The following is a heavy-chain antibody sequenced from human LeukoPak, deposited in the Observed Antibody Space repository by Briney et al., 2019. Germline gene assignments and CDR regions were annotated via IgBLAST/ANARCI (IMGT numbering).Heavy chain of an antibody. V-gene: IGHV4-38-2*02. Sequence: SETLSLTCTVSGYSISSGYYWGWIRQPPGKGLDWIGTIYHSGSSYYNPSLKSRVTISVDTCKNQFSLKLSSVTAADTAVYYCARSGRSGWYLDFDSWGQGTLVTVSS. J-gene: IGHJ4*02. CDR2: IYHSGSS. D-gene: IGHD6-19*01. CDR3: ARSGRSGWYLDFDS. CDR1: GYSISSGYY.